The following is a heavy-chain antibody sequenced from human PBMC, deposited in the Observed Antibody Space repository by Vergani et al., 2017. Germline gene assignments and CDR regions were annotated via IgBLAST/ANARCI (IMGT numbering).Heavy chain of an antibody. J-gene: IGHJ2*01. CDR2: IYYSGST. CDR3: ARGGGYCSSTSCYDWYFDL. Sequence: QVQLQQWGAGLLKPSETLSLTCAVYGGSFSGYYWSWIRQPPGKGLEWIGYIYYSGSTYYNPSLKSRVTISVDTSKNQFSLKLSSVTAADTAVYYCARGGGYCSSTSCYDWYFDLWGRGTLVTVSS. V-gene: IGHV4-34*01. CDR1: GGSFSGYY. D-gene: IGHD2-2*01.